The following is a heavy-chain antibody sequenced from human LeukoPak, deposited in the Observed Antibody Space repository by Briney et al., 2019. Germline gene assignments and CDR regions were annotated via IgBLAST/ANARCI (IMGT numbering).Heavy chain of an antibody. CDR2: INHSGST. V-gene: IGHV4-34*01. D-gene: IGHD2-15*01. CDR1: GGSLSGYY. CDR3: ARHGYCSGGSCYSPDTPIDY. J-gene: IGHJ4*02. Sequence: SETLSLTCAVSGGSLSGYYWSWIRQPPGKGLEWIGEINHSGSTNYNPSLKSRVTISVDTSKNQFSLKLSSVTAADTAVYYCARHGYCSGGSCYSPDTPIDYWGQGTLVTVSS.